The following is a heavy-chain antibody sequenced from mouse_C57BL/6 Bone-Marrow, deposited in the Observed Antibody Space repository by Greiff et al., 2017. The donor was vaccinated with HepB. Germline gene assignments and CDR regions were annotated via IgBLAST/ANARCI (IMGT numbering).Heavy chain of an antibody. D-gene: IGHD2-5*01. J-gene: IGHJ3*01. CDR2: IYPRDGST. Sequence: VQLQQSDAELVKPGASVKISCKVSGYTFTDHTIHWMKQRPEQGLEWIGYIYPRDGSTKYNEKFKGKATLTADKSSSTAYMQLNSLTSEDSAVYFCTTSYYSNYAWFAYWGQGTLVTVSA. CDR3: TTSYYSNYAWFAY. V-gene: IGHV1-78*01. CDR1: GYTFTDHT.